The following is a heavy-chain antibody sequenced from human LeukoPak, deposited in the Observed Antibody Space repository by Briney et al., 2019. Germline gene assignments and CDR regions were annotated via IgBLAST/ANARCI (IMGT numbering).Heavy chain of an antibody. J-gene: IGHJ4*02. V-gene: IGHV3-9*01. CDR3: AKEPNKYSGYDYFDY. D-gene: IGHD5-12*01. Sequence: SLRLSCAASGFTFDDYAMHWVRQAPGKGLEWVSGINWDSGNIHYADSVKGRFTISRDNAKNSLYLQMNSLRVEDTALYYCAKEPNKYSGYDYFDYWGQGTLVTVSS. CDR1: GFTFDDYA. CDR2: INWDSGNI.